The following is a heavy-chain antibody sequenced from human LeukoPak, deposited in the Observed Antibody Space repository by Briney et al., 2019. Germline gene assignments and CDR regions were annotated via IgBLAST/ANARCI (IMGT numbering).Heavy chain of an antibody. Sequence: GGSLKLFWEASGFNVSNNYNSWVRQHPGKRPELVSHIHSAGRTFYADSVKGRFTLSRDTSKNTQYLQMNSLRAEDTAIYYCAGGHEALGYWGQGTLVAVSS. J-gene: IGHJ4*02. CDR3: AGGHEALGY. V-gene: IGHV3-53*01. CDR2: IHSAGRT. CDR1: GFNVSNNY. D-gene: IGHD3-10*01.